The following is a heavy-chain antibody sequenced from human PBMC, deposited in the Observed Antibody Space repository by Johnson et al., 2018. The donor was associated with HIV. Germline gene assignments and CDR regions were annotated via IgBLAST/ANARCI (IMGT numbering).Heavy chain of an antibody. CDR3: AKAVSGSYDDAFDI. V-gene: IGHV3-9*01. J-gene: IGHJ3*02. D-gene: IGHD1-26*01. CDR2: ISWNSGSI. CDR1: GFTFDDYA. Sequence: VQLVESGGGLVQPGRSLRLSCAASGFTFDDYAMHWVRQAPGKGLEWVSGISWNSGSIGYADSVKGRFTISRENAKNSLYLQMNSLRAEDTALYYCAKAVSGSYDDAFDIWGQGTMVTVSA.